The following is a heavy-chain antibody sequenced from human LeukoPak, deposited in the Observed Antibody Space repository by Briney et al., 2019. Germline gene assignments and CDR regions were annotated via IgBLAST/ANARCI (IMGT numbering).Heavy chain of an antibody. CDR2: INPNSGGT. CDR1: GYTFTSYY. Sequence: GASVKVSCKASGYTFTSYYMHWVRQAPGQGLEWMGWINPNSGGTNYAQKFQGRVTMTRNTSISTAYMELSSLRSEDTAVYYCARGSRSIAVAGRFDYWGQGTLVTVSS. D-gene: IGHD6-19*01. CDR3: ARGSRSIAVAGRFDY. J-gene: IGHJ4*02. V-gene: IGHV1-2*02.